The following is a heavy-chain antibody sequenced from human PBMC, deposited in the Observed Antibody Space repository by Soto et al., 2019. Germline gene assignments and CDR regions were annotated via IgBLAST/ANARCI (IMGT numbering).Heavy chain of an antibody. V-gene: IGHV3-30*18. CDR3: AKETGTGTYYFDY. D-gene: IGHD1-1*01. Sequence: PVGSLRLSCAASGFTFSSYGMHWVRQAPGKGLEWVAVISYDGSNKYYADSVKGRFTISRDNSKNTLYLQMNSLRAEDTAVYYCAKETGTGTYYFDYWGQGTLVTVSS. CDR1: GFTFSSYG. CDR2: ISYDGSNK. J-gene: IGHJ4*02.